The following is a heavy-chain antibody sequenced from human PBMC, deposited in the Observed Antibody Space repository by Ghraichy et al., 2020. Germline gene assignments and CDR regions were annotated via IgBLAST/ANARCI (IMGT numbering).Heavy chain of an antibody. V-gene: IGHV4-39*01. D-gene: IGHD3-3*01. CDR2: IYYSGST. CDR3: ARHEGYYDFWSASVISCYFDY. Sequence: SETLSLTCTVSGGSISSSSYYWGWIRQPPGKGLEWIGSIYYSGSTYYNPSLKSRVTISVDTSKNQFSLKLSSVTAADTAVYYCARHEGYYDFWSASVISCYFDYWGQGTLVTVSS. J-gene: IGHJ4*02. CDR1: GGSISSSSYY.